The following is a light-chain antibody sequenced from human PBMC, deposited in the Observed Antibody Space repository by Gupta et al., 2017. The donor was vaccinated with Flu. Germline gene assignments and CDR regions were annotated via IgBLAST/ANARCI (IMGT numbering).Light chain of an antibody. CDR1: QSISSY. J-gene: IGKJ2*01. Sequence: SVGDRVTITCRASQSISSYLNWYQQKPGKAPKLLIYAASSLQSGVPSRFSGSGSGTDFTLTISSLQPEDFATYYCQQSYSTPPMYTFGQGTKLEIK. V-gene: IGKV1-39*01. CDR3: QQSYSTPPMYT. CDR2: AAS.